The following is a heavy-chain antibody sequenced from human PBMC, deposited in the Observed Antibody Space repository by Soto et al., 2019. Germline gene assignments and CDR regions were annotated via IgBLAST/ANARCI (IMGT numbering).Heavy chain of an antibody. J-gene: IGHJ5*02. V-gene: IGHV4-34*01. CDR2: INHSGST. D-gene: IGHD3-10*01. Sequence: SETLSLTCAVYGGSFSGYYWSWIRQPPGKGLEWIGEINHSGSTNYNPSLKSRVTISVDTSKNQFSLKLSSVTAADTAVYYCARGLIGGAWFDPWGQGHLVTVSS. CDR3: ARGLIGGAWFDP. CDR1: GGSFSGYY.